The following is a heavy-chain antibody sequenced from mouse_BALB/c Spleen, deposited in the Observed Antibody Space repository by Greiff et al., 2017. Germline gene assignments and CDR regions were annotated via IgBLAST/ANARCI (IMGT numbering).Heavy chain of an antibody. CDR2: INSNGGST. CDR3: ARDRASGKAFAY. CDR1: GFTFSSYG. Sequence: EVMLVESGGGLVQPGGSLKLSCAASGFTFSSYGMSWVRQTPDKRLELVATINSNGGSTYYPDSVKGRFTISRDNAKNTLYLQMSSLKSEDTAMYYCARDRASGKAFAYWGQGTLVTVSA. V-gene: IGHV5-6-3*01. J-gene: IGHJ3*01. D-gene: IGHD6-1*01.